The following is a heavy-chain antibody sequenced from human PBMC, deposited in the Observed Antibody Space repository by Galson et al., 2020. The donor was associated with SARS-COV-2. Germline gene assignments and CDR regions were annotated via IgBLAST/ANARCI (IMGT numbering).Heavy chain of an antibody. CDR2: ISGSGGST. J-gene: IGHJ4*02. D-gene: IGHD4-17*01. CDR1: GFTFTNYA. Sequence: GGSLGLSCAASGFTFTNYAMSWVRQAPGKGLEWVSGISGSGGSTYYADFGKGRFTISRDNSKNTVYLQMNSLGAGDTALYYCAKDQGNDYGDQLDYWGQGTLVTVSS. CDR3: AKDQGNDYGDQLDY. V-gene: IGHV3-23*01.